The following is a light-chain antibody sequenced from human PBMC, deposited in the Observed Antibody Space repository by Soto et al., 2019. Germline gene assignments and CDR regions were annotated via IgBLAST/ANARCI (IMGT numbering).Light chain of an antibody. V-gene: IGKV3-20*01. CDR1: QSVSSTY. CDR3: QQYGGSIT. Sequence: EIVLTQSPGTLSLSPGDGATLSCRASQSVSSTYLAWYQQKPGQAPRLLIYGASSRATRIPDRFRGSGSGTDFTLTITRLEPEEFAVYYCQQYGGSITFGQGTRLEIE. CDR2: GAS. J-gene: IGKJ5*01.